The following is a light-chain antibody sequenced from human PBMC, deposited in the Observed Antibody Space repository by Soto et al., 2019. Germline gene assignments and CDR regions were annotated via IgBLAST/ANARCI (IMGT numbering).Light chain of an antibody. CDR2: AAS. J-gene: IGKJ5*01. CDR1: HSVNSH. V-gene: IGKV3-15*01. Sequence: MMMPQSPATLSVSPGARLTLSGRTSHSVNSHVAWYQQKPGPAPRLLLYAASTRATGIPVRFSGSGFGTEFTLTISSLQSEDFAVYYCQQYKNWPLFGQGTRLEIK. CDR3: QQYKNWPL.